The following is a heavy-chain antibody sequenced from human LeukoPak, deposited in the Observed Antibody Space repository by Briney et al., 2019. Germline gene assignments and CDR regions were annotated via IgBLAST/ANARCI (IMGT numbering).Heavy chain of an antibody. Sequence: SQTLSLTCTVSGGSISSDGYYWSWIRQHPGTGLEWIGYIYYSGSTYYNPSLKSRVTISVDTSKNQFSLKLSSVTAADTAVYYCARDLRDGYTGDAIYAFDIWGQGTMVTVSS. D-gene: IGHD5-24*01. CDR2: IYYSGST. CDR1: GGSISSDGYY. V-gene: IGHV4-31*03. J-gene: IGHJ3*02. CDR3: ARDLRDGYTGDAIYAFDI.